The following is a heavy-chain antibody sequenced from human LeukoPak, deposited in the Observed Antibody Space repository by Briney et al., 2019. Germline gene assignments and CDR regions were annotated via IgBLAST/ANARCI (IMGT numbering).Heavy chain of an antibody. CDR2: ISYDGSNK. V-gene: IGHV3-30*18. J-gene: IGHJ4*02. Sequence: PGGSLRLSCAASGFTFSSYGMHWVRQAPGKGLEWVAVISYDGSNKYYADSVKGRFTISRDNSKNTLYLQMNGLRAEDTAVYYCAKGIAVVAIDYWGQGTLVTVSS. CDR3: AKGIAVVAIDY. D-gene: IGHD6-19*01. CDR1: GFTFSSYG.